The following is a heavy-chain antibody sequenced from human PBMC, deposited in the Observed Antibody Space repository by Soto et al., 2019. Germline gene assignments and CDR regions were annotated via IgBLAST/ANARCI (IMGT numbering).Heavy chain of an antibody. J-gene: IGHJ6*03. V-gene: IGHV1-18*01. Sequence: QVQLVQSGAEVKKXGXSVXVSXKASGYTFTSXXISXVRQAPGQGLEWMGWISAYNGNTNYAQKLQGRVTMTTDTSTSTAYMELRSLRSDDTAVYYCASGIAAAGYDYYYYYYMDVWGKGTTVTVSS. CDR1: GYTFTSXX. CDR3: ASGIAAAGYDYYYYYYMDV. D-gene: IGHD6-13*01. CDR2: ISAYNGNT.